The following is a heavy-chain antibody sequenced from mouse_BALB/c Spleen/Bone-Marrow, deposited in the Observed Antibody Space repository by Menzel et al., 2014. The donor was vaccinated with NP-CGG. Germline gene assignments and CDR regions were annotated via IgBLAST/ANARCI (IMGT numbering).Heavy chain of an antibody. CDR1: GYTFSNYW. Sequence: VQLVESGAELMKPGASVKISCKATGYTFSNYWIEWVKQRPGHGLEWIGEILPGSGSSQYNEKFKGKATFTADTSSNTAYMQLSSLTSEDSAVCYCARGIRNYFDYWGQGTTLTVSS. CDR3: ARGIRNYFDY. V-gene: IGHV1-9*01. J-gene: IGHJ2*01. CDR2: ILPGSGSS. D-gene: IGHD3-2*02.